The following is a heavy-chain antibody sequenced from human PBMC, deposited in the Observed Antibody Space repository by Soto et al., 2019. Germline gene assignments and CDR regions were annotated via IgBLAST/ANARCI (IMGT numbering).Heavy chain of an antibody. Sequence: EVQLVESGGALVQPGGSLRLSCAASGLTVTSNYMTWVRQAPGKGLEWLSVIYTRGTTYYADSVRGRFTISRDDSKNTVDLQMNSLRVDDTAVYYCARHPRRGYAFDIWGQGTLVIVSS. CDR3: ARHPRRGYAFDI. V-gene: IGHV3-66*04. D-gene: IGHD3-10*01. CDR2: IYTRGTT. CDR1: GLTVTSNY. J-gene: IGHJ3*02.